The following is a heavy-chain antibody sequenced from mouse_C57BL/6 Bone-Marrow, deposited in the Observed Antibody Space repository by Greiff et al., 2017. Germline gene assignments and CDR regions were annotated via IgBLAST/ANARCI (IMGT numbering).Heavy chain of an antibody. CDR3: ARPLRWLRRGFAY. Sequence: LVESGAELAKPGASVKLSCKASGYTFTSYWMHWVKQRPGQGLEWIGYINPSSGYNKYNQKFKDKATLTADKSSRTAYMQLSSLTYEYSAVYYCARPLRWLRRGFAYWVQGTLVTVSA. D-gene: IGHD2-2*01. J-gene: IGHJ3*01. CDR1: GYTFTSYW. V-gene: IGHV1-7*01. CDR2: INPSSGYN.